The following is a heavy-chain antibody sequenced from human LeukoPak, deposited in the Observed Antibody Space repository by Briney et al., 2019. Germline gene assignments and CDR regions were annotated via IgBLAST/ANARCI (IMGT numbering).Heavy chain of an antibody. V-gene: IGHV3-49*04. J-gene: IGHJ3*02. CDR1: GFTFGDYA. Sequence: GGSLRLSCTASGFTFGDYAMSWVRQAPGKGLEWVGFIRSKAYGGTTEYAASVKGRFTISRDDSKSIAYLQMNSLKTEDTAVYYCTRDHRGVDAFDIWGQGTMVTVSS. CDR3: TRDHRGVDAFDI. CDR2: IRSKAYGGTT.